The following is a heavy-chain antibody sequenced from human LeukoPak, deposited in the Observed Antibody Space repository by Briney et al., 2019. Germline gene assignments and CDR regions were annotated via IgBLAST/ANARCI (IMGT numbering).Heavy chain of an antibody. CDR1: GYTFTSYG. Sequence: ASVKVSCKASGYTFTSYGISWVRQAPGQGLEWMGWISAYNGNTNYAQKLQGRVTMTTDTSTSTAYMELRSLRSDDTAVYYCASSYGSGSKYTFASWGQGTLVTVSS. D-gene: IGHD3-10*01. V-gene: IGHV1-18*01. J-gene: IGHJ4*02. CDR3: ASSYGSGSKYTFAS. CDR2: ISAYNGNT.